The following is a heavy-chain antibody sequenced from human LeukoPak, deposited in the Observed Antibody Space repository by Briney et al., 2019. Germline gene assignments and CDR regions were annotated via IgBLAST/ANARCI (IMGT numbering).Heavy chain of an antibody. CDR3: ARDKGYGFGGVISAPYGMDV. CDR1: GFTFTSYA. J-gene: IGHJ6*02. V-gene: IGHV3-23*01. Sequence: GGSLRLSCAASGFTFTSYAMIWVRQAPGKGLEWVSAISGRGDNTYYAESVKGRFTISRDNSKNTLYLQMNSLRAEDTAVYYCARDKGYGFGGVISAPYGMDVWGQGTTVTVSS. CDR2: ISGRGDNT. D-gene: IGHD3-16*02.